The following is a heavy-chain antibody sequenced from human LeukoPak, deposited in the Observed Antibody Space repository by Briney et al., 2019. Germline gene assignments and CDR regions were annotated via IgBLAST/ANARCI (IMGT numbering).Heavy chain of an antibody. Sequence: GESLKISCKGSGYLFNSYWIGWVRPMPGKGLEWMGIIFPGDSDTRYRPSFQGQVTVSVDKSISTVYLQWNSLKASDTAMYYCATRDGGHKVYNFWGQGTLVTVSS. CDR3: ATRDGGHKVYNF. CDR1: GYLFNSYW. V-gene: IGHV5-51*01. D-gene: IGHD4-23*01. J-gene: IGHJ4*02. CDR2: IFPGDSDT.